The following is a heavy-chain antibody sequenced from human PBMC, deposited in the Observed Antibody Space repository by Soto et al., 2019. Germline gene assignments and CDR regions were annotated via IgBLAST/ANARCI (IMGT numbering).Heavy chain of an antibody. Sequence: EVQLVESGGGLVQPGGSPRLSCAASGFTFSSYDMHWVRQATGKGLEWVSAIGTAGDTYYPGSVKGRFTISRENAKNSLYLQMNSLRAGDTAVYYCARGGLYGGKHYYYGMDVWGQGTTVTVSS. CDR2: IGTAGDT. V-gene: IGHV3-13*01. CDR1: GFTFSSYD. D-gene: IGHD4-17*01. CDR3: ARGGLYGGKHYYYGMDV. J-gene: IGHJ6*02.